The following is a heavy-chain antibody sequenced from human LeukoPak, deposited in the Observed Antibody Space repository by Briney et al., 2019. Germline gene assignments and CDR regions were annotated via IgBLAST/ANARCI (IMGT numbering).Heavy chain of an antibody. CDR2: IHYSGST. CDR1: GFTFSSYG. Sequence: PGGTLRLSCAASGFTFSSYGMSWIRQPPGKGLEWIGSIHYSGSTNYNPSLKSRVTISVDTSKNQFSLKLSSVTAADTAVYYCARGYCSGGSCYSYYYYNYMDVWGKGTTVTVSS. CDR3: ARGYCSGGSCYSYYYYNYMDV. V-gene: IGHV4-39*07. J-gene: IGHJ6*03. D-gene: IGHD2-15*01.